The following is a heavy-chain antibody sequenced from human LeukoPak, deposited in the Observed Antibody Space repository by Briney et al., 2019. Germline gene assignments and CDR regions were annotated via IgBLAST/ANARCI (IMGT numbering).Heavy chain of an antibody. D-gene: IGHD3-10*01. CDR2: ISGTSGKT. V-gene: IGHV3-23*01. CDR1: GFTFSSYA. CDR3: AKNYESGRGVPYGMDV. J-gene: IGHJ6*02. Sequence: GGSLRLSCAASGFTFSSYAMSWVRQAPGSGLEWVSAISGTSGKTYFGDSVKGRFTISRDNSKNTLFVQMSSLRDEDTAVYYCAKNYESGRGVPYGMDVWGQGTTVTVSS.